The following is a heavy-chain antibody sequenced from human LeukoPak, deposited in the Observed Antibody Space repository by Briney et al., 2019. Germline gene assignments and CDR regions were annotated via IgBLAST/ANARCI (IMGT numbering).Heavy chain of an antibody. CDR2: INHSGST. D-gene: IGHD3-10*01. CDR3: ARGRKEDYGTSPEHPY. Sequence: SETLSLTCAVYGGSFSGYYWSWIRQPPGKGLEWIGEINHSGSTNYNPSLKSRFTISLDTSKNQFSLKLSPVTDEDTAVYYGARGRKEDYGTSPEHPYWGKGTLVTAST. V-gene: IGHV4-34*01. J-gene: IGHJ4*02. CDR1: GGSFSGYY.